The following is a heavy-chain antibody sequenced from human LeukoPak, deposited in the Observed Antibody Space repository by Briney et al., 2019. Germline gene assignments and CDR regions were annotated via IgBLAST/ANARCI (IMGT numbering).Heavy chain of an antibody. J-gene: IGHJ5*02. Sequence: ASVKVSCKASGYTFTSYDINWVRQATGQGLEWMGWMNPNSGNTVYAQKFQGRVTITRDTSINTAYMELSSLRSEDTAVYYCARLVAARLSWFDPWGQGTLVTVSS. D-gene: IGHD6-6*01. CDR3: ARLVAARLSWFDP. CDR2: MNPNSGNT. CDR1: GYTFTSYD. V-gene: IGHV1-8*01.